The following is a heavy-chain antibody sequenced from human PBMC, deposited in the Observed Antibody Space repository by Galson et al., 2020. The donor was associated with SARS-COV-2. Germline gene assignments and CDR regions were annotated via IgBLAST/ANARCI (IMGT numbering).Heavy chain of an antibody. J-gene: IGHJ2*01. CDR3: ARQGVNMIVLVTVPGWYFDL. Sequence: LETLSLTCTVSGYSVSTTNYWGWARQPPGRGREGFGSVYPSGTPYYHPSLKSRVPISVDTSKTQFSLRLDSVTAADTALYYCARQGVNMIVLVTVPGWYFDLWGRGTLVTVSS. D-gene: IGHD3-22*01. V-gene: IGHV4-38-2*02. CDR1: GYSVSTTNY. CDR2: VYPSGTP.